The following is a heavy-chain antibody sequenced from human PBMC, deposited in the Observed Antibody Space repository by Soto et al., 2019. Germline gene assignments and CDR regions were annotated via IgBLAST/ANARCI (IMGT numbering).Heavy chain of an antibody. V-gene: IGHV3-74*01. CDR3: ARGGWGAYYFAY. Sequence: EVQLVESGGGLVQPGGSLRLSCAASGFTFNNYWMHWVRQAPGKGLVWVSRIKYDGSSTSYADSVKRRVTISRDNAKNTLYLQMNSLRGEDTSVYYCARGGWGAYYFAYRGHGALVTVSS. CDR1: GFTFNNYW. CDR2: IKYDGSST. D-gene: IGHD1-26*01. J-gene: IGHJ4*01.